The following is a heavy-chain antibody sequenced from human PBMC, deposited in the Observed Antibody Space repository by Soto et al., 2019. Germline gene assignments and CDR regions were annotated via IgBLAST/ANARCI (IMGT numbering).Heavy chain of an antibody. D-gene: IGHD1-1*01. CDR2: IIPIFGIV. J-gene: IGHJ4*02. Sequence: QVQLVQSGAEVKKPGSSVKVSCKASGGPFSSYPLNWVRQAPGQGLEWMGGIIPIFGIVNSAQKFQGRVSITADESTSTAYMELSSLTSEDTAVYYCARPRTTATTKGYDYWGQGTLVTVSS. CDR1: GGPFSSYP. V-gene: IGHV1-69*01. CDR3: ARPRTTATTKGYDY.